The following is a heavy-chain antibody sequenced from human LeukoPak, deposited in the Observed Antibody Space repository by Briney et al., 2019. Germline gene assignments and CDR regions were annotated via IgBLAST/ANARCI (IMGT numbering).Heavy chain of an antibody. D-gene: IGHD3-10*01. CDR2: IFHSGST. J-gene: IGHJ3*02. Sequence: PSETLSLTCSVSGYSISSGFYWGWIRQPPGKGLEWIGSIFHSGSTYYNPSLKSRVTISVDTSKKQFSLKLSSVTAADTAVYYCARAVRGGPKREGAFDIWGQGTMVTVSS. CDR1: GYSISSGFY. V-gene: IGHV4-38-2*02. CDR3: ARAVRGGPKREGAFDI.